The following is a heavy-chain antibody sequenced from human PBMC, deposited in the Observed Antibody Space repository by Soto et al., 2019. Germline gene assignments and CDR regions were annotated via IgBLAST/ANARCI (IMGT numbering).Heavy chain of an antibody. Sequence: EVQLVESGGGLFKRGGSLGPPLEAPGLPSRTFWSPWFGKFQGRGLVWVSGINGVGISTSNADSVKGRFTISRDNPXNTLYLQMNSLRGEDTAAYYCARDSDTYGYSKADYWGQGTLVSVSS. D-gene: IGHD5-18*01. V-gene: IGHV3-74*01. CDR3: ARDSDTYGYSKADY. J-gene: IGHJ4*02. CDR1: GLPSRTFW. CDR2: INGVGIST.